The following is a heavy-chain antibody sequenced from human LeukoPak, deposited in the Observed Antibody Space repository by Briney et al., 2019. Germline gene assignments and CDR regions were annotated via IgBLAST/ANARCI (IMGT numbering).Heavy chain of an antibody. V-gene: IGHV3-21*01. D-gene: IGHD3-16*01. CDR1: GFTFSSYS. J-gene: IGHJ4*02. Sequence: GGSLRLSCAASGFTFSSYSMNWVRQAPGKGLEWVSSISSGSTYIYYADSVKSRFSISRDNAKNSLYLQMNSLRAEDTAVYYCASAFGYWGQGTLVTVSS. CDR2: ISSGSTYI. CDR3: ASAFGY.